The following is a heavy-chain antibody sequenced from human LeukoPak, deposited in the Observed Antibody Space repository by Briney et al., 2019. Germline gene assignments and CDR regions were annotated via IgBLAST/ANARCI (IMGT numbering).Heavy chain of an antibody. V-gene: IGHV4-39*01. D-gene: IGHD3-22*01. CDR1: GVSISSSRYY. CDR2: IYYSGST. CDR3: ARQTYYYDSSGHPYWYFDL. Sequence: KPSETLSLTCTVSGVSISSSRYYWGWLRQPPGKGLEWIGTIYYSGSTYYNPSLKSRLTMSVDTSKNQFSLKLSSVTVADTAIYYCARQTYYYDSSGHPYWYFDLWGRGTLVTVSS. J-gene: IGHJ2*01.